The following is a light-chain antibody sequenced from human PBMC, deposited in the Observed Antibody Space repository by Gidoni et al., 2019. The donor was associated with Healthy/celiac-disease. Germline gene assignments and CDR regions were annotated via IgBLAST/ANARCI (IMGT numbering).Light chain of an antibody. V-gene: IGLV1-44*01. J-gene: IGLJ3*02. CDR3: AAWDDSLNGWV. CDR2: SNN. Sequence: QSVRTQPPSASGTPGQRVTISCSGSSSNIGSNTVNWYQQLPGTAPKLLLYSNNQRPSGVPDRFSGSKSGTSAALAISGLQSEDEADYYCAAWDDSLNGWVFGGGTKLTVL. CDR1: SSNIGSNT.